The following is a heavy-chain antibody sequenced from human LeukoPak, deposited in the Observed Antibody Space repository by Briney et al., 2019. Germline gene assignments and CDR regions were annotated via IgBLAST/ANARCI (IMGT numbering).Heavy chain of an antibody. Sequence: ASVKVSCKASGYTFTSYYMHWVRQATGQGLEWMGWMNPNSGNTGYAQKFQGRVTMTRNTSISTAYMELGSLRSEDTAVYYCARSKGGRVGATKALDYWGQGTLVTVSS. CDR1: GYTFTSYY. V-gene: IGHV1-8*02. J-gene: IGHJ4*02. CDR2: MNPNSGNT. D-gene: IGHD1-26*01. CDR3: ARSKGGRVGATKALDY.